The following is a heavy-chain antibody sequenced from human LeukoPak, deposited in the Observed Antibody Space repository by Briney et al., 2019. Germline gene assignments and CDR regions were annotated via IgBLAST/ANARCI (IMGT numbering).Heavy chain of an antibody. CDR2: ISAYNGDT. Sequence: ASVKVSCKASGYTFRNYGTSWVRQAPGQGLEWMGWISAYNGDTKYAQKVQGRVTMTIDTSTSTAYMELRSLRSDDTAVYYCARSKGPYYDILTANGELSYWGQGTLVTVSS. CDR1: GYTFRNYG. D-gene: IGHD3-9*01. J-gene: IGHJ4*02. CDR3: ARSKGPYYDILTANGELSY. V-gene: IGHV1-18*01.